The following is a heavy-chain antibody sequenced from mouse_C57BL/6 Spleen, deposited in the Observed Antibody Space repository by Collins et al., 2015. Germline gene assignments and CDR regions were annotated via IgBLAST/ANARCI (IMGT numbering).Heavy chain of an antibody. J-gene: IGHJ2*01. D-gene: IGHD4-1*01. CDR1: GFSLTSNG. CDR2: IWSGGTT. CDR3: ARNGVTGTDFDY. Sequence: VQLKQSGPGLVQPSQSLSITCTVSGFSLTSNGVHWVRQSPGKGLEWLGVIWSGGTTDYNAAFTSRLSIRKDNSKSQVFFKMNSLQANDTAIYYCARNGVTGTDFDYWGQGTTLTVSS. V-gene: IGHV2-2*02.